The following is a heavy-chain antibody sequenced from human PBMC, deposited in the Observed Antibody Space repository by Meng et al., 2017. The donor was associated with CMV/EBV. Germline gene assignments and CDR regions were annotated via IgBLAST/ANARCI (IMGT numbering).Heavy chain of an antibody. CDR2: IKQDGSEK. V-gene: IGHV3-7*01. J-gene: IGHJ4*02. CDR3: ARNYYDFWSGYYTQRGIAQQY. D-gene: IGHD3-3*01. CDR1: GFTFSSYW. Sequence: GESLKISCAASGFTFSSYWMSWVRQAPGKGLEWVANIKQDGSEKYYVDSVKGRLTISRDNAKNSLYLQMNSLRAEDTAVYYCARNYYDFWSGYYTQRGIAQQYWGQGTLVTVSS.